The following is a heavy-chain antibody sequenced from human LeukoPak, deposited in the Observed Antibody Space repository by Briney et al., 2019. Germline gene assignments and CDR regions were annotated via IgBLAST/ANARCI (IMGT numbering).Heavy chain of an antibody. V-gene: IGHV3-30*03. CDR2: ISYDGSNI. D-gene: IGHD4-23*01. J-gene: IGHJ4*02. CDR3: ARRAGGYSHPYDY. Sequence: GGSLRLSCAASGFTFSSYWMSWVRQAPGKGLEWVAGISYDGSNIYYADSVRGRFTISRDNSKNTLYLQMNSLRAEDTAVYYCARRAGGYSHPYDYWGQGILVTVSS. CDR1: GFTFSSYW.